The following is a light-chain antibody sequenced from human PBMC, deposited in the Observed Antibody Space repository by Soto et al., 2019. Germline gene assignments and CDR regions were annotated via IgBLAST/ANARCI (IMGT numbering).Light chain of an antibody. J-gene: IGLJ1*01. V-gene: IGLV2-11*01. Sequence: QSVLTQPRSVSGSPGQSVTISCTGTSSDVGGSDYVSWYLLHPGKAPKLMIYDVSERPSGVPDRFSGSKSGNTASLTISGLQPEDEADDYCSSYAGIYTYVFGTGTKLTVL. CDR1: SSDVGGSDY. CDR3: SSYAGIYTYV. CDR2: DVS.